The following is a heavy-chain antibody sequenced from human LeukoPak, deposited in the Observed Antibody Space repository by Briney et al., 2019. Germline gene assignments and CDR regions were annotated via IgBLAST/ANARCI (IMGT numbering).Heavy chain of an antibody. CDR2: MNPNSGNT. Sequence: EASVKVSCKASGYTFTSDDINWVRQATGQGLEWMGWMNPNSGNTGYAQKFQGRVTMTRNTSISTAYMELSSLRSEDTAVYYCARVMATDMYYFDYWGQGTLVTVSS. CDR1: GYTFTSDD. V-gene: IGHV1-8*01. D-gene: IGHD5-12*01. J-gene: IGHJ4*02. CDR3: ARVMATDMYYFDY.